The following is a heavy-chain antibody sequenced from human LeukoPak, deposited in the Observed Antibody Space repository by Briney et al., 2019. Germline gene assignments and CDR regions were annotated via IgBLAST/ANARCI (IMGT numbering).Heavy chain of an antibody. J-gene: IGHJ4*02. V-gene: IGHV3-30-3*01. CDR1: GFTFSSYA. Sequence: GGSLGLSCAASGFTFSSYAMHWVRQAPGKGLEWVAVISYDGSNKYYADSVKGRFTISRDNSKNTLYLQMNSLRAEDTAVYYCARAEYSSSYDYWGQGTLVTVSS. D-gene: IGHD6-13*01. CDR2: ISYDGSNK. CDR3: ARAEYSSSYDY.